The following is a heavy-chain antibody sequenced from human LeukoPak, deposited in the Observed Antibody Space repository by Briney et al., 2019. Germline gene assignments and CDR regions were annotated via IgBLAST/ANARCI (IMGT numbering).Heavy chain of an antibody. CDR2: INPNSGGT. CDR1: GYTFTGYH. CDR3: AKGIREDYDDLYDAFDI. Sequence: GASVKVSCKASGYTFTGYHMHWVRQAPGQGLEWMGWINPNSGGTNYAQKFQGRVTMTRDTSISTAYMELSRLRSDDTAVYYCAKGIREDYDDLYDAFDIWGQGTMVTVSS. V-gene: IGHV1-2*02. J-gene: IGHJ3*02. D-gene: IGHD4-17*01.